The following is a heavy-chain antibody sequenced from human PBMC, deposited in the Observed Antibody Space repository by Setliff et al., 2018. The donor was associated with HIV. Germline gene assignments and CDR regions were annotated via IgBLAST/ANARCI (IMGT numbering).Heavy chain of an antibody. V-gene: IGHV1-18*01. CDR1: GYTFTTYD. CDR2: ISPYNGHT. CDR3: ARTDYGGNSGGNYFDY. D-gene: IGHD4-17*01. J-gene: IGHJ4*02. Sequence: ASVKVSCKASGYTFTTYDITWVRQAPGQGLEWLGWISPYNGHTNFAQKFQGRVTMTTDTATSTAYMEVRSLRSDDTAVYYCARTDYGGNSGGNYFDYWARDRWSPSPQ.